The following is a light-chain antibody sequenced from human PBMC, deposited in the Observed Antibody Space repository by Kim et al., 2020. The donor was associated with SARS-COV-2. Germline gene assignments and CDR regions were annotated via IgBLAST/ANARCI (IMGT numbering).Light chain of an antibody. CDR1: SSDVGRYNR. J-gene: IGLJ2*01. V-gene: IGLV2-18*02. CDR3: SSYTSRNTLV. CDR2: EVS. Sequence: GQSVTISCTGTSSDVGRYNRVSWYQQPPGTAPKLMIYEVSHRPSGVPDRFSGSKSGNTASLIISGLQAEDEADYYCSSYTSRNTLVFGGGTKLTVL.